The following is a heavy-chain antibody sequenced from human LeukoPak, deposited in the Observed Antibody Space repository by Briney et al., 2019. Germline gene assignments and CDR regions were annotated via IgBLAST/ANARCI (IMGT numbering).Heavy chain of an antibody. CDR3: ARLGYSYGYSNY. Sequence: SQTLSLTCTVSGGSISSGGYYWSWIRQHPGKGLEWIGYIYYSGSTYYNPSLKSRVTISVDTSKNQFSLKLSSVTAADTAVYYCARLGYSYGYSNYWGQGTLVTVSS. CDR2: IYYSGST. D-gene: IGHD5-18*01. V-gene: IGHV4-31*03. CDR1: GGSISSGGYY. J-gene: IGHJ4*02.